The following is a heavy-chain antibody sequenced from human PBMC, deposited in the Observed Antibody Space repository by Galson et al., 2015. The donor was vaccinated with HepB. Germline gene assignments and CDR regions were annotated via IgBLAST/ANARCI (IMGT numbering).Heavy chain of an antibody. D-gene: IGHD5-24*01. Sequence: CAISGDSVSSSIATYNWIRQSPSRGLEWLGRTYYRSKWSTEYAVSVKGRITINPDTSKNQFSLYLDSVTPEDTAVYYCARWTNNWYFDPWGQGTLVTVSS. CDR2: TYYRSKWST. CDR3: ARWTNNWYFDP. V-gene: IGHV6-1*01. J-gene: IGHJ5*02. CDR1: GDSVSSSIAT.